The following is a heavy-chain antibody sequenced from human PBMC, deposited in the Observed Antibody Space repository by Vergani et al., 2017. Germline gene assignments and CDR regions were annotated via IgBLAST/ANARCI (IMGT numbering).Heavy chain of an antibody. CDR2: IFSNDEK. Sequence: QVTLKESGPVLVKPTETLTLTCTVSGLSLSNARMGVSWIRQPPGKALEWLAHIFSNDEKSYSTSLKSRLTISKDTSKSQVVLTMTNMDPVDTATYYCARIRADCSSTSCYKYYYYYYMDVWGKGTTVTVSS. V-gene: IGHV2-26*01. CDR3: ARIRADCSSTSCYKYYYYYYMDV. J-gene: IGHJ6*03. CDR1: GLSLSNARMG. D-gene: IGHD2-2*02.